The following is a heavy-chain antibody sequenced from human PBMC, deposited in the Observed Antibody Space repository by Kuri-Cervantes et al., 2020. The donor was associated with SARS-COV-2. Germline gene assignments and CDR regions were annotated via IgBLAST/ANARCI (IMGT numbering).Heavy chain of an antibody. CDR3: ARADPPQYSSGWYPGGNWFDP. D-gene: IGHD6-19*01. V-gene: IGHV4-34*01. CDR1: GGSFSGYY. CDR2: INHSGST. Sequence: SETLSLTCAVQGGSFSGYYWSWIRQPPGKGLEWIGEINHSGSTNYNPSLKSRVTISVDTSKNQFSLKLSSVTAADTAVYYCARADPPQYSSGWYPGGNWFDPWGQGTLVTVSS. J-gene: IGHJ5*02.